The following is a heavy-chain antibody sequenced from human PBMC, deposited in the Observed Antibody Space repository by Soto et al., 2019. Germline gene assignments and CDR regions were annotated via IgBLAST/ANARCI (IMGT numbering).Heavy chain of an antibody. CDR2: ISGSGGST. D-gene: IGHD4-17*01. V-gene: IGHV3-23*01. J-gene: IGHJ4*02. CDR1: GFTFSSYA. Sequence: GGSLRLSCAASGFTFSSYAMSWVRQAPGKGLEWVSAISGSGGSTYYADSVKGRFTISRDNSKNTLYLQMNSLRAEDTAVYYCAKGGIDYGDYVAYFLNWGQGTLVTVSS. CDR3: AKGGIDYGDYVAYFLN.